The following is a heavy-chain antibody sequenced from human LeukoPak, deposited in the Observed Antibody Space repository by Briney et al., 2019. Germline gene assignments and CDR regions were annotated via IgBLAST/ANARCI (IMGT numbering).Heavy chain of an antibody. V-gene: IGHV3-49*04. J-gene: IGHJ4*02. CDR1: GFTFGDYT. Sequence: GGSLRLSCTASGFTFGDYTMNWVRQAPGKGLEWVGFIRSKAYGGTTEYAASVKGRFTISRDDSKSIAYLQMNSLKTEDTAVYCCTREIAVAGTLGYWGQGTLVTVSS. CDR3: TREIAVAGTLGY. CDR2: IRSKAYGGTT. D-gene: IGHD6-19*01.